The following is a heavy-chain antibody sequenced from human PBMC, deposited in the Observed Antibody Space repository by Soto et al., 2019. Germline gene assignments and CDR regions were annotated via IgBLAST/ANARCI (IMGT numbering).Heavy chain of an antibody. J-gene: IGHJ5*02. Sequence: EVQLLESGGGLVQPGGSLRLACAASGFSFNTYAMLWVRQAPGKGLEWVSVISPRGGSSYFADSVKGRFTISRDNSKNVLSLEMKNLRAEGTATYFCSKCSIEYSAWVDRWGQGTLVLVSS. CDR1: GFSFNTYA. CDR2: ISPRGGSS. D-gene: IGHD5-12*01. V-gene: IGHV3-23*01. CDR3: SKCSIEYSAWVDR.